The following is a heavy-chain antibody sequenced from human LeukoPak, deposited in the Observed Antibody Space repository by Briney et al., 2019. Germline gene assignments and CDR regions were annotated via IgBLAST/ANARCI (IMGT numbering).Heavy chain of an antibody. Sequence: SETLSLTCAVYGGSFSGYYWSWIRQPPGKGLEWIGYIYYSGSTNYNPSLKSRVTISVDTSKNQFSLKLSSVTAADTAVYYCARGGILTGYPYYFDYWGQGTLVTVSS. CDR3: ARGGILTGYPYYFDY. CDR1: GGSFSGYY. CDR2: IYYSGST. V-gene: IGHV4-59*01. D-gene: IGHD3-9*01. J-gene: IGHJ4*02.